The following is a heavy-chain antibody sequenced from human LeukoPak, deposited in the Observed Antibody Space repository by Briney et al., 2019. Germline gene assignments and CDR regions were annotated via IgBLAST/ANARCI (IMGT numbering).Heavy chain of an antibody. CDR3: AKSPITTSGIVHWYFDL. Sequence: SETLSLTCTVSGAFISNYYWSWIRQPPGKGLEWISYIYYSGTTNYNPSLKSRVTISVGTSKKQFSLRLSSVTAADTAVYYCAKSPITTSGIVHWYFDLWGRGTLVTVSS. D-gene: IGHD3-22*01. CDR1: GAFISNYY. J-gene: IGHJ2*01. CDR2: IYYSGTT. V-gene: IGHV4-59*01.